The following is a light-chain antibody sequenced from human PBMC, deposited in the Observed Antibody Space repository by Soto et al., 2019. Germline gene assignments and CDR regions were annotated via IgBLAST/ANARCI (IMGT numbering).Light chain of an antibody. J-gene: IGLJ1*01. Sequence: DTVSGSPGQSITISCTGTSSDVGNYNLVSWYQQHPGKAPKFMIYEGSKRPSGVSNRFSGSKSGNTASLTISGLQAEDEAHYYCCSYARSSTYVFGTGTKVTVL. V-gene: IGLV2-23*01. CDR2: EGS. CDR1: SSDVGNYNL. CDR3: CSYARSSTYV.